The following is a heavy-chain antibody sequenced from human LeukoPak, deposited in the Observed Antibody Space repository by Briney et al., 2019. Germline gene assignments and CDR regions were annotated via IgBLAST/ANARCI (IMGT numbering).Heavy chain of an antibody. CDR3: ARLDPHYYYGMDV. CDR2: ISGSGGST. V-gene: IGHV3-23*01. Sequence: GGSLRLSCAASGFTFSIYGMSWVRQAPGKGLEWVSGISGSGGSTYYADSVKGRFTVSRDNSKNTLYLQMNSLRAEDTAVYYCARLDPHYYYGMDVWGQGTTVTVSS. D-gene: IGHD3-22*01. J-gene: IGHJ6*02. CDR1: GFTFSIYG.